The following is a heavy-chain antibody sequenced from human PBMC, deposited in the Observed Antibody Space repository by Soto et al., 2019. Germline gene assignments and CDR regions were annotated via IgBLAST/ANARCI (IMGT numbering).Heavy chain of an antibody. D-gene: IGHD2-21*02. V-gene: IGHV4-4*02. Sequence: QVQLQESGPGLVKPSGTLSLTCDVSGGTISSDDWWTWVRQTPGKGLEWIGEIYHSGTTNYNPSLSSRVTIAVDKAKSQFSLRLDSVTAADTAVYYCARSDCYGVCRGKWLDPWGQGILVTVSS. CDR3: ARSDCYGVCRGKWLDP. CDR2: IYHSGTT. CDR1: GGTISSDDW. J-gene: IGHJ5*02.